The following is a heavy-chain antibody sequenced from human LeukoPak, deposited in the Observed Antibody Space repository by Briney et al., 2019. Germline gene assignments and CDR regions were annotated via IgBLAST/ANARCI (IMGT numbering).Heavy chain of an antibody. V-gene: IGHV4-34*01. D-gene: IGHD2-2*01. Sequence: SETLSLTCGVTGGSFSSHFWAWIRQSPAKGLEWIGEINESGDTDYNPSLNSRAKISTDTSRGHFSLTLTSVSAADTAIYHCARVVGIAVIPGATEDNYFDTWGQGTLVTVSS. CDR2: INESGDT. J-gene: IGHJ4*02. CDR3: ARVVGIAVIPGATEDNYFDT. CDR1: GGSFSSHF.